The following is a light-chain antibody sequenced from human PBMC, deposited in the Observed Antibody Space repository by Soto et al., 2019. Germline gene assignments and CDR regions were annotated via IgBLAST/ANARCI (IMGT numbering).Light chain of an antibody. CDR2: DVS. J-gene: IGLJ3*02. CDR1: SSDVGGYNY. V-gene: IGLV2-14*01. CDR3: SSYTSSSTPRV. Sequence: QSALTQPASVSGSPGQSITISCTGTSSDVGGYNYVSWYQQHPGKATKLMIYDVSNRPSGVSNRFSGSKSGNTASLTISGLQAEDEADYYCSSYTSSSTPRVFGGGTKVTVL.